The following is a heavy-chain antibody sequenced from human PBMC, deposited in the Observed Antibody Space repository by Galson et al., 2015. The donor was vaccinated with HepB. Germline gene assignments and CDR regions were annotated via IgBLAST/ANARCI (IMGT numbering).Heavy chain of an antibody. D-gene: IGHD2-8*02. CDR3: ARAAGYCTGGVCYGDWFDP. V-gene: IGHV3-33*01. CDR2: IWYDGTNK. Sequence: SLRLSCAASGFSFSSYGMHWVRQAPGKGLEWVAVIWYDGTNKYNEDSVKGRFTISRDKSKNTLYLQMNSLRVEDTAVYYCARAAGYCTGGVCYGDWFDPWGQGTLVTVSS. CDR1: GFSFSSYG. J-gene: IGHJ5*02.